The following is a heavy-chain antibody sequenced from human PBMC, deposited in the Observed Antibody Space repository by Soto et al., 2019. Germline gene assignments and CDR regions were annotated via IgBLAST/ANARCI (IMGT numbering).Heavy chain of an antibody. CDR3: ASIDSSGYLRPDY. CDR1: GYTFTAYY. Sequence: ASVKVSCKASGYTFTAYYMHWVRQAPGQGLEWMGWISPNSGATKYAQKFQGRVTMTTDTSITNAYMELSSLRSDDTAVYYCASIDSSGYLRPDYWGQGTLVTVYS. D-gene: IGHD3-22*01. V-gene: IGHV1-2*02. CDR2: ISPNSGAT. J-gene: IGHJ4*02.